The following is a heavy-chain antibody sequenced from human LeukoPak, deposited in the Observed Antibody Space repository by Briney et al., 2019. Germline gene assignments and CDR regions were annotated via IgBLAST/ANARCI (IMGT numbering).Heavy chain of an antibody. J-gene: IGHJ4*02. Sequence: PGGSLRLSCAASGFTFSSFPMQWVRQVPGKGLEYVSAISSTGETSYYANSVKDRFTISRDNAKNTLHLQMGSRRAEVMAVYYCARVMSGSGSKYFDYWGQGTLVTVSS. CDR2: ISSTGETS. CDR1: GFTFSSFP. CDR3: ARVMSGSGSKYFDY. D-gene: IGHD3-10*01. V-gene: IGHV3-64*01.